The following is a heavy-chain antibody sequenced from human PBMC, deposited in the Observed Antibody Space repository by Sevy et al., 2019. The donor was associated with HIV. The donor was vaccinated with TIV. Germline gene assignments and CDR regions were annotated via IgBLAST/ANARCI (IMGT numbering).Heavy chain of an antibody. CDR2: ISSSSTYI. J-gene: IGHJ3*02. Sequence: GGSLRLSCVTSVFTFSSYAMNWVRQAPGKGLEWVSSISSSSTYIYHADSLKGRFTISRDNAKHSLYLQLNSLRAEDTALYYCARAYSSGWYTMTFDIWGQGTMVTVSS. CDR3: ARAYSSGWYTMTFDI. V-gene: IGHV3-21*01. D-gene: IGHD3-22*01. CDR1: VFTFSSYA.